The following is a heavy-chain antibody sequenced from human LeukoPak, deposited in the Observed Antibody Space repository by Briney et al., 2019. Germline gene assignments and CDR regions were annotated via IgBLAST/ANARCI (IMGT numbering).Heavy chain of an antibody. CDR3: VKDTARVPGDY. CDR2: ISSNGGST. Sequence: GGSLRLSCSVSGFTFSTFAMHWVRQAPGKGLEYVSGISSNGGSTYYADSVKGRFTISRDNSKNTLYLQMSSLRTEDTAVYYCVKDTARVPGDYWAGEPWSPSPQ. J-gene: IGHJ4*02. CDR1: GFTFSTFA. D-gene: IGHD5-18*01. V-gene: IGHV3-64D*06.